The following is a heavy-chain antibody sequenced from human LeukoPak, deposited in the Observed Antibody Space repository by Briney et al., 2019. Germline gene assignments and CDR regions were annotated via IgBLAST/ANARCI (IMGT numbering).Heavy chain of an antibody. Sequence: SETLSLTCTVSGGSISSYYWSWIRQPPGKGLEWIGYIYYSGSTNYNPSLKSRVTISVDTSKNQFSLKLTSVTAADTAVYYCARDRSFDDIFDYWGQGTLVTVSS. V-gene: IGHV4-59*12. J-gene: IGHJ4*02. CDR2: IYYSGST. CDR1: GGSISSYY. CDR3: ARDRSFDDIFDY. D-gene: IGHD3-9*01.